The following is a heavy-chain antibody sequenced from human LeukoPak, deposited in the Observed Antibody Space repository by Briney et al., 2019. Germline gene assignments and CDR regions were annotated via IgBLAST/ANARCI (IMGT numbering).Heavy chain of an antibody. D-gene: IGHD3-22*01. CDR3: ARDGLAYYYDSSGYWDT. J-gene: IGHJ5*02. V-gene: IGHV4-59*12. CDR2: IYYSGST. CDR1: GGSISSYY. Sequence: PSETLSLTCTVSGGSISSYYWSWIRQPPGKGLEWIGYIYYSGSTNYNPSLKSRVTISVDTSKNQFSLKLSSVTAADTAVYYCARDGLAYYYDSSGYWDTWGQGTLVTVSS.